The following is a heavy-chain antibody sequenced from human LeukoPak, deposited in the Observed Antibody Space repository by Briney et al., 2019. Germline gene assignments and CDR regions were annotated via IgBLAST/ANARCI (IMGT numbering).Heavy chain of an antibody. CDR2: IYHSGST. CDR3: ASGPNYYDSSGYPVLYFDY. V-gene: IGHV4-30-2*01. D-gene: IGHD3-22*01. Sequence: SETLSLTCAVSGGSISSGGYSWSWIRQPPGKGLEWIGYIYHSGSTYYNPSLKSRVTISVDRSKNQFSLKLSSVTAADTAVYYCASGPNYYDSSGYPVLYFDYWGQGTPVTVSS. J-gene: IGHJ4*02. CDR1: GGSISSGGYS.